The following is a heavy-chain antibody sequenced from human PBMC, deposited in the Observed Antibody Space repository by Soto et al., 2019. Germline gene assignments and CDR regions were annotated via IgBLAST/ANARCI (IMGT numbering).Heavy chain of an antibody. CDR2: IYYSGST. D-gene: IGHD6-6*01. CDR3: ARSVGSSSNRFVYYYYMDV. J-gene: IGHJ6*03. Sequence: SETLSLTCTASGGSISSYYWSWIRQPPGKGLEWIGYIYYSGSTNYNPSLKSRVTISVDTSKNQFSLKLSSVTAADTAVYYCARSVGSSSNRFVYYYYMDVWGKGTTVTVSS. V-gene: IGHV4-59*08. CDR1: GGSISSYY.